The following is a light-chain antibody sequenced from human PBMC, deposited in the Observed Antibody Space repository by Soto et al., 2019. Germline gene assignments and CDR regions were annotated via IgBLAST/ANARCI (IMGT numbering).Light chain of an antibody. CDR3: QRHGAT. CDR1: QSVGNN. CDR2: EAS. Sequence: EIVLTQSPATLSLSPGERATLSCRASQSVGNNLAWYQQKPGQAPGLLIYEASTRATGIPARFSGSGSGTDFTLTISGLEPEDSAAYYCQRHGATFGQGTKVDIK. J-gene: IGKJ1*01. V-gene: IGKV3-11*01.